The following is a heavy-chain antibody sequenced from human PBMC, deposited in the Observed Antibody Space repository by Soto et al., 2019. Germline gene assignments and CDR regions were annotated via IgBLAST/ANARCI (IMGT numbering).Heavy chain of an antibody. V-gene: IGHV1-69*13. CDR3: AKDRRADWESYYYYAMDV. D-gene: IGHD1-26*01. J-gene: IGHJ6*02. CDR2: IIPIYGTA. Sequence: VKVACKASGGSFSSFTISWVRQAPGQGLEWMGGIIPIYGTANYAQKFQGRVTITADASTRTAYMELSSLRSEDTAVYYCAKDRRADWESYYYYAMDVCAQGTTVTVSS. CDR1: GGSFSSFT.